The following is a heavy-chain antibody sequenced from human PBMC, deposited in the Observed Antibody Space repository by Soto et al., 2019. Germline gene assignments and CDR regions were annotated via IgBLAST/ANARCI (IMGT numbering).Heavy chain of an antibody. V-gene: IGHV3-23*01. D-gene: IGHD4-17*01. CDR2: ISSSGGSK. CDR3: ARSTTVVADWFDP. J-gene: IGHJ5*02. Sequence: EVQLLESGGGLVQPGGSLRLSCAASGFTFSNFALGWVRQAPGKGLELVSIISSSGGSKYYADFVRGRFTISRDDSMKTLFLQMNTLRPEDTAVYYCARSTTVVADWFDPWGQGTLVTVAS. CDR1: GFTFSNFA.